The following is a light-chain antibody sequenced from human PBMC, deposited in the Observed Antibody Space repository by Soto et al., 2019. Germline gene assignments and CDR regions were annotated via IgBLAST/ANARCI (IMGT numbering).Light chain of an antibody. CDR1: QSVSGRY. V-gene: IGKV3D-20*01. CDR2: DAS. CDR3: QQYGNSPIT. J-gene: IGKJ5*01. Sequence: EIVMTQSRAPLSFAPGERANLSCMCSQSVSGRYLAWYQQKPGLAPRLVIYDASSRATGTPDRFSASGSGTDFTLTISRLEPEDFAVYYCQQYGNSPITFGQGTRLEIK.